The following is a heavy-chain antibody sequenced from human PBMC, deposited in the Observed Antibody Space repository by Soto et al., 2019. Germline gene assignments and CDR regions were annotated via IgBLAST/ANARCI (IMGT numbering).Heavy chain of an antibody. J-gene: IGHJ1*01. CDR2: ISAYNGNT. CDR3: TRVPRFWSGPPKGY. D-gene: IGHD3-3*01. V-gene: IGHV1-18*04. Sequence: QVHLVQSGAEVKKPGASLKVSCKASGYTFTSYGISWVRQDPGQLLECMGLISAYNGNTNYAQKLQGRFTRTTDTSMRTAYMEMRRLSADETGVYDYTRVPRFWSGPPKGYWGQGTLVTVAS. CDR1: GYTFTSYG.